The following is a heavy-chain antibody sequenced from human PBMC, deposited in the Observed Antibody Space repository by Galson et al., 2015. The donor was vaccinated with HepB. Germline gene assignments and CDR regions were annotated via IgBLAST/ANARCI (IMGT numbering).Heavy chain of an antibody. CDR2: ISGSGGTT. Sequence: SLRLSCAASGFTFSSYAMSWVRQAPGKGLEWVSAISGSGGTTYSADSVKGRFTISRDNSKNTLYQQMNSLRAEDTAVYYCAKGKQWLVSYYFDYWGQGTLVTVSS. CDR3: AKGKQWLVSYYFDY. V-gene: IGHV3-23*01. J-gene: IGHJ4*02. D-gene: IGHD6-19*01. CDR1: GFTFSSYA.